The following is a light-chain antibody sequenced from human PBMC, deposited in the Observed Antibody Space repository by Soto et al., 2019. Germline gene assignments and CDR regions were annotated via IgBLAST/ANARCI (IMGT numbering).Light chain of an antibody. Sequence: QSVLTQPASVSGSPGQSITISCTGTSSDVGGYNYVSWFQQHPGKAPKLKIYEVSNRPSGVSNRFSGSKSGYTASLTISELQAEDEADYYCSSYTSSSTRVFGTGTKVTVL. CDR2: EVS. V-gene: IGLV2-14*03. CDR3: SSYTSSSTRV. J-gene: IGLJ1*01. CDR1: SSDVGGYNY.